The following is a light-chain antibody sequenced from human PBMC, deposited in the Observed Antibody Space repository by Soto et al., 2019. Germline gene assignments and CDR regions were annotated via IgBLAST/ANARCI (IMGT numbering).Light chain of an antibody. V-gene: IGKV3-20*01. CDR2: DTS. CDR1: QSISSGY. Sequence: EIMLTQSPGTLSLSPGERASLSCRASQSISSGYLAWYQQKPGRAPRLLISDTSGRATGVPDRFSGSGSGTDFTLTISRLEPEDFAVYYCQQYGSSPLTFGGGTKVDIK. CDR3: QQYGSSPLT. J-gene: IGKJ4*01.